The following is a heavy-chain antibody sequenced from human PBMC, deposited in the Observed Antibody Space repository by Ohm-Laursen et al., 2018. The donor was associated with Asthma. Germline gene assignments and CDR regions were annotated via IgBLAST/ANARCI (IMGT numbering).Heavy chain of an antibody. V-gene: IGHV7-4-1*02. CDR3: ARIYCSSTSCYSDY. J-gene: IGHJ4*02. CDR1: GYTFTRFA. Sequence: ASVKVSCKSSGYTFTRFAVNWVRQAPGQGLEWLGWINTNTGNPTYAQGFTGRFVFSLDTSVSTAYLQISSLKAEDTAVYYCARIYCSSTSCYSDYWGQGTLVTVSS. CDR2: INTNTGNP. D-gene: IGHD2-2*01.